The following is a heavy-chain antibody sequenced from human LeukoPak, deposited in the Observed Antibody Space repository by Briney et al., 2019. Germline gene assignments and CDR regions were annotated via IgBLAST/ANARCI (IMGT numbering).Heavy chain of an antibody. CDR1: GLTFSDYW. V-gene: IGHV3-74*01. CDR3: ASGYYSTSEGGNGY. J-gene: IGHJ4*02. D-gene: IGHD2/OR15-2a*01. Sequence: GGSLRLSCAASGLTFSDYWMHWVRQAPGKGLVWVSRIDSDGSTTNYADSVKGRFTISRDNAKNTLYLQMNSLRAEDTAVYYCASGYYSTSEGGNGYWGQGTLVTVSS. CDR2: IDSDGSTT.